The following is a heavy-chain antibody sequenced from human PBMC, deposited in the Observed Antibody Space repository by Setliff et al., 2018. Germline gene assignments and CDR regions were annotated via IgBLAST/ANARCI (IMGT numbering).Heavy chain of an antibody. CDR3: ARGRGSTWPYVDAFDM. V-gene: IGHV4-4*02. CDR1: GGSISSGNW. CDR2: INHSGKT. J-gene: IGHJ3*02. D-gene: IGHD6-13*01. Sequence: PSETLSLTCAVSGGSISSGNWWSWVRQTPGKGLEWIGEINHSGKTNHKPSLKSRVTMSVDKSNNQFSLKLNSVSTADMAVYYCARGRGSTWPYVDAFDMWGQGTMVTVSS.